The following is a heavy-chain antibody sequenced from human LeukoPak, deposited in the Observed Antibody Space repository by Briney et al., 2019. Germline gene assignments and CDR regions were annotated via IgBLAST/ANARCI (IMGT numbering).Heavy chain of an antibody. D-gene: IGHD5-18*01. CDR1: GFTFSSYA. J-gene: IGHJ4*02. CDR2: ISSNGGST. CDR3: ARVGSYGGYYFDY. V-gene: IGHV3-64*01. Sequence: PGGSLRLSCAASGFTFSSYAMHWVRQAPGKGLEYVSAISSNGGSTYYANSVKGRFTISRDNSKNTLYLQMGSLRAEDMAVYYCARVGSYGGYYFDYWGQGTLVTVSS.